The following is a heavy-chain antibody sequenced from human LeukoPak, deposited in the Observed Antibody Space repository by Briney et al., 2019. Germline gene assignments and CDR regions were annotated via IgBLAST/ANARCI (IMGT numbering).Heavy chain of an antibody. CDR1: EFTFIRHT. J-gene: IGHJ6*03. Sequence: GGSLRLSRAASEFTFIRHTMAGVHPAPRKGLECVSYISGSRSVIYYADSVKGRFTSSRDNAKISLHLQMNSLRAEDTAVYYCARGLYYMDVWGKGTTVTVSS. CDR2: ISGSRSVI. CDR3: ARGLYYMDV. V-gene: IGHV3-48*01.